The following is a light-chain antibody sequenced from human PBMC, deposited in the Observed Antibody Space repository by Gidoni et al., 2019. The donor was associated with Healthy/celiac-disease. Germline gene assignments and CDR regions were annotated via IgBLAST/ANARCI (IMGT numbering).Light chain of an antibody. CDR1: QSLSSN. CDR2: GAS. V-gene: IGKV3-15*01. Sequence: ELVMTQSTATLSVSSGERATLSCSASQSLSSNLAWYQQKPGQAPRLLIYGASTRATGIPARFSGSGSGTEFTLTIRSLQSEDFAVYYCQQYNNWPRWTFGQGTKVEIK. J-gene: IGKJ1*01. CDR3: QQYNNWPRWT.